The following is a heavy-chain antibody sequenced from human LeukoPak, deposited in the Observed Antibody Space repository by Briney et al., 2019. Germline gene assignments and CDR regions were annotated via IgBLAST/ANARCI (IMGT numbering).Heavy chain of an antibody. CDR1: GGSISSGGYS. J-gene: IGHJ6*02. CDR2: IYHSGST. V-gene: IGHV4-30-2*01. D-gene: IGHD2-15*01. Sequence: SQTLSLTCAVSGGSISSGGYSWTWIRQPPGKGLEWIGYIYHSGSTYYNPSLKSRVTISVDRSKTQFSLKLSSVPAADTAVYYCARTPVAATPVHYYYGVDVWGQGTTVTVSS. CDR3: ARTPVAATPVHYYYGVDV.